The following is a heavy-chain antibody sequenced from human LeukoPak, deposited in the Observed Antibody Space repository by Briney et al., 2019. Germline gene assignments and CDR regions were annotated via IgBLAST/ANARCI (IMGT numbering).Heavy chain of an antibody. CDR3: ARDHRGGYPPNYYYYYGMDV. Sequence: PGGSLRLSCAASGFTVSSNYMSGVRQAPGKGLERVSVIYSGGSTYYADPVKGRFTISRDNSKNTQYLQMNSLRAEDTAVYYCARDHRGGYPPNYYYYYGMDVWGQGTTVTVSS. V-gene: IGHV3-53*01. J-gene: IGHJ6*02. CDR1: GFTVSSNY. D-gene: IGHD5-18*01. CDR2: IYSGGST.